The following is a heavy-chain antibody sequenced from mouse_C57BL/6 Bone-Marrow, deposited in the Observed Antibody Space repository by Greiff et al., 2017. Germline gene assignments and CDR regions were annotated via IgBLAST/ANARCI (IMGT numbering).Heavy chain of an antibody. J-gene: IGHJ2*01. CDR2: IDPENGDT. Sequence: VQLQQSGAELVRPGASVKLSCTASGFNIKDDYMHWVKQRPEQGLEWIGWIDPENGDTEYASKFQGKATIAADTSSSTADLQLSSLTSEDTAVYYWTPLITTVVATFDKWCRGTTLTGTS. CDR3: TPLITTVVATFDK. V-gene: IGHV14-4*01. D-gene: IGHD1-1*01. CDR1: GFNIKDDY.